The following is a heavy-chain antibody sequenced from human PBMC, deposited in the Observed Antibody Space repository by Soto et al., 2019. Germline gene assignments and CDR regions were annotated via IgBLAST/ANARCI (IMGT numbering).Heavy chain of an antibody. CDR2: IYRTGTT. CDR1: GDSISSDYW. J-gene: IGHJ5*02. D-gene: IGHD3-22*01. CDR3: AKGVYYYDTSGHPGVWFDP. V-gene: IGHV4-4*02. Sequence: PSETLSLTCAVSGDSISSDYWWSWVRQAPGKGLEWIGEIYRTGTTNYKAPLESRVTMSVDHSKNQFSLKLNSVSAADTAVYYCAKGVYYYDTSGHPGVWFDPWGQGTLVTVS.